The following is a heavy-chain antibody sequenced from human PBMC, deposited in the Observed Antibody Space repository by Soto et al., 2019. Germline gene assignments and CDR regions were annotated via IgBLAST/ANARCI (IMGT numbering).Heavy chain of an antibody. CDR2: VFYSGAT. J-gene: IGHJ4*02. CDR1: GDSISSDSYW. D-gene: IGHD2-8*01. V-gene: IGHV4-39*01. Sequence: QLQLQESGPGLVKPSETLSLNCAVSGDSISSDSYWWGWIRQPPGKGLEWIGSVFYSGATYYYPSLESRVSIAVDTSHSQSSLTLTSLPGANTAVYYFARHGGMGLGYFVWWCQGSRVTVSS. CDR3: ARHGGMGLGYFVW.